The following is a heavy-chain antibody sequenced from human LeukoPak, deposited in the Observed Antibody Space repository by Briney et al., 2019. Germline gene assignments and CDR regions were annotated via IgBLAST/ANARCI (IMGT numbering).Heavy chain of an antibody. Sequence: GRSLRLSCAASGFTFSSYGMHWVRQAPGKGLEWVAVISYDGSNKYYADSVKGRFTISRDNSKNTLYLQMNSLRAEATAVYYCAKVSERLATVSNFDYWGQGTLVTVSS. CDR1: GFTFSSYG. V-gene: IGHV3-30*18. J-gene: IGHJ4*02. CDR2: ISYDGSNK. CDR3: AKVSERLATVSNFDY. D-gene: IGHD6-19*01.